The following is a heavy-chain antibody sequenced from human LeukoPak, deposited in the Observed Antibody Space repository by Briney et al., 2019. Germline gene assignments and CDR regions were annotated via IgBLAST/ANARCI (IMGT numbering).Heavy chain of an antibody. V-gene: IGHV1-8*01. J-gene: IGHJ5*02. D-gene: IGHD3-10*01. CDR2: MNPNSGNT. CDR3: AEVTYYYGSGSYGYWFDP. Sequence: ASVTVSCTASGYTFTSYDINWVRQAPGQGLEWMGWMNPNSGNTGYAQKFQGRVTMARNTSISTAYMELSSLRSDDTAVYYCAEVTYYYGSGSYGYWFDPWGQGTLVTVSS. CDR1: GYTFTSYD.